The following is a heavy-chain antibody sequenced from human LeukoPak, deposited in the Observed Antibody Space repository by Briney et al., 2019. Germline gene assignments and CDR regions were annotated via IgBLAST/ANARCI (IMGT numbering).Heavy chain of an antibody. CDR3: ARAKAETSGSIDY. CDR1: GFTFSNYW. CDR2: IKQYGSEK. V-gene: IGHV3-7*01. Sequence: PGGSLRLSCVASGFTFSNYWMIWVRQAPGKGLESVANIKQYGSEKYYVDSVKGRFTISRDNTKNSLYVQMNSLRAEDTAVYYCARAKAETSGSIDYWGQGALVTVSS. D-gene: IGHD3-22*01. J-gene: IGHJ4*02.